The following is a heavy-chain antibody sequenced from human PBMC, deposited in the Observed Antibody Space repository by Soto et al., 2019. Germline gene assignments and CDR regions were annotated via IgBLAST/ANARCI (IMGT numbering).Heavy chain of an antibody. CDR3: AKCFFFFQAGDGIRGSVPVSAFLLNRSSDL. D-gene: IGHD2-15*01. Sequence: KEQEWVSSISGSGGSTIDADTVKGRFASARDNSKNTLYLQMNSLRAEETAVYYCAKCFFFFQAGDGIRGSVPVSAFLLNRSSDL. CDR2: ISGSGGST. V-gene: IGHV3-23*01. J-gene: IGHJ2*01.